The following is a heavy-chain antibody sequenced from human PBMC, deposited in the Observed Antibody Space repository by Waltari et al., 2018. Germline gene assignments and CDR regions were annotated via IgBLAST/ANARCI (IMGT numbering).Heavy chain of an antibody. J-gene: IGHJ4*02. V-gene: IGHV4-38-2*01. CDR2: IYHSGST. Sequence: QVQLQESGPGLVKPSETLSLTCAVSGYSISSGYYWGWIRQPPGKGLEWIGSIYHSGSTYYNPSLKSRVTISVDTSKNQFSLKLSSVTAADTAVYYCARGGAHGHFDYWGQGTLVTVSS. CDR3: ARGGAHGHFDY. CDR1: GYSISSGYY. D-gene: IGHD1-26*01.